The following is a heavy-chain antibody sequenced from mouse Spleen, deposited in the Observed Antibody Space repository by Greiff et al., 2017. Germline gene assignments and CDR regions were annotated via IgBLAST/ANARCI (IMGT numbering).Heavy chain of an antibody. Sequence: EVKLMESGGGLVKPGGSLKLSCAASGFTFSSYAMSWVRQTPEKRLEWVATISSGGSYTYYPDSVKGRFTISRDNAKNTLYLQMSSLRSEDTAMYYCARHYGSYAMDYWGQGTSVTVSS. CDR1: GFTFSSYA. J-gene: IGHJ4*01. CDR3: ARHYGSYAMDY. V-gene: IGHV5-9-3*01. D-gene: IGHD1-1*01. CDR2: ISSGGSYT.